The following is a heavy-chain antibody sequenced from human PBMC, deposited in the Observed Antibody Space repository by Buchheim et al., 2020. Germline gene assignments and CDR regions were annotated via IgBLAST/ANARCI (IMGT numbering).Heavy chain of an antibody. V-gene: IGHV3-30*04. CDR1: GFTFSSYA. D-gene: IGHD5-12*01. CDR2: ISYDGSNK. J-gene: IGHJ4*02. Sequence: QVQLVESGGGVVQPGRSLRLSCAASGFTFSSYAMHWVRQAPGKGLEWVAVISYDGSNKYYADSVKGRFTISRDNSKNTLYLQMNSLRAEDTAVYYCARGQGGYSWDDYFDYWGQGTL. CDR3: ARGQGGYSWDDYFDY.